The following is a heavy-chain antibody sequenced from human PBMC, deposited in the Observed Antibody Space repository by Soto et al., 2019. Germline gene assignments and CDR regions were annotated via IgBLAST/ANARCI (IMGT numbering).Heavy chain of an antibody. J-gene: IGHJ4*01. D-gene: IGHD3-22*01. Sequence: QVQLQQWGAGLLKPSETLSLTCAVYGGSFSGYYWSWIRQPPGKGLEWIGEINHSGSTNYNPSLKSRVTISVDTSKNQFSLKLSSVTAADTAVYYCARPIYYDSSGYRDYWGHGTLVTVSS. V-gene: IGHV4-34*01. CDR2: INHSGST. CDR3: ARPIYYDSSGYRDY. CDR1: GGSFSGYY.